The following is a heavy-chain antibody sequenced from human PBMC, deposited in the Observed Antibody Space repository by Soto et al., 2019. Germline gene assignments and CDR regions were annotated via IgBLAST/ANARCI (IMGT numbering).Heavy chain of an antibody. CDR2: IYYSGST. V-gene: IGHV4-59*08. Sequence: QVQLQESGPGLVKPSETLSLTCTGSGGSISSYYLSWIRQPPGKGLEWVGYIYYSGSTNYNPSLKSRVTISVDTSKNQVSLQRSSVTAADTAVYYCARRYGSCFDYWGQGTLVTVSS. CDR1: GGSISSYY. J-gene: IGHJ4*02. D-gene: IGHD5-18*01. CDR3: ARRYGSCFDY.